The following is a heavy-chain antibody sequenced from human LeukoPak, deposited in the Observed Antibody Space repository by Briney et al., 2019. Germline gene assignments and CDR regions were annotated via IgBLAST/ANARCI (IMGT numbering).Heavy chain of an antibody. J-gene: IGHJ6*03. V-gene: IGHV4-39*02. CDR3: MYV. CDR2: IAYNGNT. CDR1: AGSISSSDYN. Sequence: SETLSLTCTVSAGSISSSDYNWGWMPQCPGKGLKWVGSIAYNGNTYSNPSLKSLVTISVDTSKNYFSLRLRSVTAADAAFYYYMYVWGEGTTVAASS.